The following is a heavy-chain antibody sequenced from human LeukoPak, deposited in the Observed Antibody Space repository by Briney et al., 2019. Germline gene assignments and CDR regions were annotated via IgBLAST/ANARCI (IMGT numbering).Heavy chain of an antibody. CDR2: ISYDGSNK. CDR3: AGGSGSYYNVRWFDP. Sequence: GGSLRLSCAASGFTFSSYAMHWVRQAPGKGLEWVAVISYDGSNKYYADSVKGRFTISRDNSKNTLYLQMNSLRAEDTAVYYCAGGSGSYYNVRWFDPWGQGTLVTVSS. CDR1: GFTFSSYA. D-gene: IGHD3-10*01. J-gene: IGHJ5*02. V-gene: IGHV3-30-3*01.